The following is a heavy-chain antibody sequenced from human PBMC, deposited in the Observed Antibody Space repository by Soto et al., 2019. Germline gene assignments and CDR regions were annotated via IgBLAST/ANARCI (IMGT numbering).Heavy chain of an antibody. D-gene: IGHD2-8*01. CDR1: GGTFSSYA. Sequence: QVQLVQSGAEVKKPGSSVKVSCKASGGTFSSYAISWVRQAPGQGLEWMGGIIPIFATANYAQKFQGRVTITEDKSTSTAYMELSSLRSEDTAVYYCARSATGIVLMVYTTRYYYGMDVWGQGTTVTVSS. CDR2: IIPIFATA. J-gene: IGHJ6*02. V-gene: IGHV1-69*06. CDR3: ARSATGIVLMVYTTRYYYGMDV.